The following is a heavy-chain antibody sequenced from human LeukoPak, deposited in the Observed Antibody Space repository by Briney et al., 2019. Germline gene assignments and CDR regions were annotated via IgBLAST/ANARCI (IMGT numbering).Heavy chain of an antibody. CDR3: ARDVGAAAGTDNWFDP. CDR1: GGSISSYY. V-gene: IGHV4-4*07. J-gene: IGHJ5*02. D-gene: IGHD6-13*01. CDR2: IYTSGST. Sequence: SETLSLTCTVSGGSISSYYWSWVRQPAGKGLEWVGRIYTSGSTNYNPSLKSRVPMSVDTSKNQFSLKLSSVTAADTAVYYCARDVGAAAGTDNWFDPWGQGTLVTVSS.